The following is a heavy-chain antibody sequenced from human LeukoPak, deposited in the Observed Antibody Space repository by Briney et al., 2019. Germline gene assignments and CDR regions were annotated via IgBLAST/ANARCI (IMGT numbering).Heavy chain of an antibody. V-gene: IGHV3-23*01. Sequence: GGSLRLSCAASGFTFSNYAMSWVRQAPGKGLEWVSAISADGASAYYADSVKGRFTISRDNSKSTLYLEMNSLRADDTAVYYCAKFYGDYYYYYYMDVWGKGTTVTISS. CDR1: GFTFSNYA. CDR2: ISADGASA. D-gene: IGHD4-17*01. CDR3: AKFYGDYYYYYYMDV. J-gene: IGHJ6*03.